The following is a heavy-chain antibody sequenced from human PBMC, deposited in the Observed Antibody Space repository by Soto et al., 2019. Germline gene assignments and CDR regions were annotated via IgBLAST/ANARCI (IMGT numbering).Heavy chain of an antibody. D-gene: IGHD3-3*01. Sequence: VGSPRLSCSASGVPAISYGMHGVRKAPGKGLEWVAVIWYDGSNKYYADSVKGRFTISRDNSKNTLYLQMNSLRAEDTAVYDCARDQVVFGVVYYFDYWGQGTRVTVSA. CDR3: ARDQVVFGVVYYFDY. J-gene: IGHJ4*02. CDR2: IWYDGSNK. V-gene: IGHV3-33*01. CDR1: GVPAISYG.